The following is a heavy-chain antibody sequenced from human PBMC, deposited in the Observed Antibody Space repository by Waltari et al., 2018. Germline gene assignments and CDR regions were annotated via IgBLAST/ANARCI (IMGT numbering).Heavy chain of an antibody. CDR2: ISAAGDYT. J-gene: IGHJ4*02. V-gene: IGHV3-23*01. CDR3: AKGSGYSYGYPEY. D-gene: IGHD5-18*01. Sequence: EVQLLESGGALIEPGGSLRLPCVGSGFRFSYYAMTWIRQAPGKGLEWVSGISAAGDYTYYADSVKGRFTISGDNSKNTLYLEVAGLRAEDTAVYYCAKGSGYSYGYPEYWGQGTLVAVSS. CDR1: GFRFSYYA.